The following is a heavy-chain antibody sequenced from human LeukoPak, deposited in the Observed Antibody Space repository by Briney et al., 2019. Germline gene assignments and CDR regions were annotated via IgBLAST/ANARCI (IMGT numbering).Heavy chain of an antibody. CDR1: GFTFSSYA. J-gene: IGHJ4*02. CDR2: ISGSGGST. CDR3: ASGGNSGWETEPLDY. V-gene: IGHV3-23*01. Sequence: GGSLRLSCAASGFTFSSYAMSWVRQAPGKGLEWGSAISGSGGSTYYADSVKGRFTISRDNSKNTLYLQMNSLRAEDTAVYYCASGGNSGWETEPLDYWGQGTLVTVSS. D-gene: IGHD6-19*01.